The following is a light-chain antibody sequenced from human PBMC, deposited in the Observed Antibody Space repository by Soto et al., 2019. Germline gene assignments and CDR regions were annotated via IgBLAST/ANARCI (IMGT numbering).Light chain of an antibody. CDR2: ATS. CDR3: QQYSSSWT. V-gene: IGKV3-20*01. Sequence: DIQLTQSPGTLSLSPGQRATITCRASQSISSYFLAWYQQKPGQAPRLLIYATSSRATGIPGRFSGSGSGTDFTLTISRLEPEDFAVYYCQQYSSSWTFGQGTKVDI. J-gene: IGKJ1*01. CDR1: QSISSYF.